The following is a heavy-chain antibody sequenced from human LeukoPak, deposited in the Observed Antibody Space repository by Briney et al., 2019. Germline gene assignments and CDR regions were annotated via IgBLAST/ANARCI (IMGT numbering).Heavy chain of an antibody. Sequence: ASVKVSCKASGYTSTSYDINWVRQATGQGLEWMGWMNPNSGNTGYAQKFQGRVTMTRNTSISTAYMELSSLRSEDTAVYYCARDLGGITGTAYYYYGMDVWGQGTTVTVSS. CDR2: MNPNSGNT. CDR3: ARDLGGITGTAYYYYGMDV. J-gene: IGHJ6*02. D-gene: IGHD1-20*01. V-gene: IGHV1-8*01. CDR1: GYTSTSYD.